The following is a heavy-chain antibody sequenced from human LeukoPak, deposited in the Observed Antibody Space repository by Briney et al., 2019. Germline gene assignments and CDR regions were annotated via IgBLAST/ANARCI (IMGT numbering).Heavy chain of an antibody. D-gene: IGHD3-22*01. CDR2: IIPIFGTA. V-gene: IGHV1-69*06. J-gene: IGHJ4*02. CDR3: ARSYYYDSSGYYPSLF. Sequence: SVKVSCKASGYTFTSYDINWVRQATGQGLEWMGGIIPIFGTANYAQKFQGRVTITADKSTSTAYMELSSLRSEDTAVYYCARSYYYDSSGYYPSLFWGQGTLVTVSS. CDR1: GYTFTSYD.